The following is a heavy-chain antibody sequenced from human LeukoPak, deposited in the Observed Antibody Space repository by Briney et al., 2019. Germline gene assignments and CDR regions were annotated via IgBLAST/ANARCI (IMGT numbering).Heavy chain of an antibody. CDR2: ISNDGSNT. CDR3: ATDGSGSPGDY. Sequence: GGSLRLSCAVSGFTISYYAMHWVRQAPGKGLEWVAVISNDGSNTDYADSVKGRFTISRDNSKNPVYLQLNSLRPGDTAVYYCATDGSGSPGDYWGQGTLVTVSS. D-gene: IGHD3-10*01. V-gene: IGHV3-30*04. CDR1: GFTISYYA. J-gene: IGHJ4*02.